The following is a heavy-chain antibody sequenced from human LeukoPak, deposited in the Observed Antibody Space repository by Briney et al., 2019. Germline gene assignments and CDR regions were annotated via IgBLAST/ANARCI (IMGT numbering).Heavy chain of an antibody. J-gene: IGHJ4*02. Sequence: SQTLSRTCTVSGGSITSGGYYWSWIRQHPGRGLEWIGYIYYSGSTYYIPSLKSRVTISVDTSKNQFSLKLSSLTAADTAVYYCAGRAGWKDFYYFGYWGQGTLVTVSS. CDR2: IYYSGST. CDR1: GGSITSGGYY. CDR3: AGRAGWKDFYYFGY. V-gene: IGHV4-31*03. D-gene: IGHD1-1*01.